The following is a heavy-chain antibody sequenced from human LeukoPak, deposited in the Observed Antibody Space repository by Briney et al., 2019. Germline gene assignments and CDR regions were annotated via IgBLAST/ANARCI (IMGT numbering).Heavy chain of an antibody. Sequence: GGSLRLSCAASGLTFSSYAMSWVRQAPGKGLEWVSAISGSGGSTYYADSVKGRLTISRDNSKNTLYLQMNSLRAEDTAVYYCAKGPRITIFGVVIQNAYYFDYWGQGTLVTVSS. CDR3: AKGPRITIFGVVIQNAYYFDY. V-gene: IGHV3-23*01. CDR2: ISGSGGST. D-gene: IGHD3-3*01. J-gene: IGHJ4*02. CDR1: GLTFSSYA.